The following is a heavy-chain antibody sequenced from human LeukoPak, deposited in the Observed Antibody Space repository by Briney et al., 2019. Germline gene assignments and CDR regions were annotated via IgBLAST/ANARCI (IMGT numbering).Heavy chain of an antibody. CDR3: ARRTKYYYDSSGYRSAFDI. D-gene: IGHD3-22*01. J-gene: IGHJ3*02. CDR1: GGSISSSSYY. Sequence: SETLSLTCTVSGGSISSSSYYWGWIRQPPGKGLEWIGSIYYSGSTYYNPSLKSRVTISVDTSKNQFSLKLSSVTAADTAVYYCARRTKYYYDSSGYRSAFDIWGQGTMVTVSP. CDR2: IYYSGST. V-gene: IGHV4-39*01.